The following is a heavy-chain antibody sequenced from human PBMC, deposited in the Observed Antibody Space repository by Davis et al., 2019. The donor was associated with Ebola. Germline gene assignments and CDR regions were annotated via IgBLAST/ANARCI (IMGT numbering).Heavy chain of an antibody. J-gene: IGHJ4*02. V-gene: IGHV4-38-2*02. Sequence: PSETLSLTCTVSGYSISSGYYWGWIRQPPGKGLEWIRNIYHSGNTYYNPSLKSRVTISVDTSKNQFPLNLSSVTAADTAVYYCAMQELGRTLYSDYWGLGTLVTVSS. CDR2: IYHSGNT. CDR3: AMQELGRTLYSDY. CDR1: GYSISSGYY. D-gene: IGHD7-27*01.